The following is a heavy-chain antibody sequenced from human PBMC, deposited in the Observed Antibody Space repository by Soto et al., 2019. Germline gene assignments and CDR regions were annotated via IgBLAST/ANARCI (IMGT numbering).Heavy chain of an antibody. CDR1: GFTFTSSA. CDR2: IVVGSGNT. Sequence: SVKVSCKASGFTFTSSAVQWVRQARGQRLEWIGWIVVGSGNTNYAQKFQERVTITRDMSTSTAYMELSSLRSEDTAVYYCALIPETYYHYGMDVWGQGTTVTVSS. J-gene: IGHJ6*02. D-gene: IGHD2-2*01. CDR3: ALIPETYYHYGMDV. V-gene: IGHV1-58*01.